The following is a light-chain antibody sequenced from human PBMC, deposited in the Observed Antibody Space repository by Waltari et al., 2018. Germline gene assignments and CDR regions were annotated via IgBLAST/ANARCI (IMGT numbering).Light chain of an antibody. V-gene: IGLV2-11*01. CDR1: SSDVGGYNY. J-gene: IGLJ1*01. Sequence: QSALTQPRSVSGSPGQSVTISCTGTSSDVGGYNYVSWYQQHPGKAPKFMIYDVTKRPSGVPDRFSGSKSGSTASLTISGLQAEDEADYYCCSYAGSYNFVFGSGTTVTVL. CDR3: CSYAGSYNFV. CDR2: DVT.